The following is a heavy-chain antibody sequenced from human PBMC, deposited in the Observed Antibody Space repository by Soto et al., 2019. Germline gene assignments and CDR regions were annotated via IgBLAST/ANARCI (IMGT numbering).Heavy chain of an antibody. CDR1: GYTFTSYD. Sequence: ASVKVSCKASGYTFTSYDINWVRQATGQGLEWMGWMNPNSGNTGYAQKFQGRVTMTRNTSISTAYMELSSLRSEDTAVYYGAREGVVVVAAIQMCMEVWGQGTTVTVSS. CDR3: AREGVVVVAAIQMCMEV. J-gene: IGHJ6*02. V-gene: IGHV1-8*01. CDR2: MNPNSGNT. D-gene: IGHD2-15*01.